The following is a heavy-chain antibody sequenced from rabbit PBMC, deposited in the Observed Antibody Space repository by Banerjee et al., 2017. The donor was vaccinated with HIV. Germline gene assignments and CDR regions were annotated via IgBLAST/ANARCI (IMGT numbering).Heavy chain of an antibody. D-gene: IGHD6-1*01. CDR2: IYAGSSGST. J-gene: IGHJ4*01. V-gene: IGHV1S40*01. Sequence: QSLEESGGDLVKPGASLTLTCTASGFSASSDYYMCWVRQAPGKGLEWIACIYAGSSGSTYYASWAKGRFTISKTSSTTVTLQMTSLTAADTATYFCARGYATYYNLWGPGTLVTVS. CDR3: ARGYATYYNL. CDR1: GFSASSDYY.